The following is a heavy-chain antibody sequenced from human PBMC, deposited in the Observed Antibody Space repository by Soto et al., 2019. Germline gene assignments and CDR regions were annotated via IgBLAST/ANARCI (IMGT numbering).Heavy chain of an antibody. Sequence: GGSLRLSCEASGFSFSTFSMNWVRQAPGKGLEYVSVISSSSGYIYYADSVKGRFTVSRDNARNTLFLQVSGLREEDTAVYYCARHDSGDYYYYGLGVWGQGTTVTVSS. J-gene: IGHJ6*02. D-gene: IGHD6-19*01. V-gene: IGHV3-21*01. CDR2: ISSSSGYI. CDR1: GFSFSTFS. CDR3: ARHDSGDYYYYGLGV.